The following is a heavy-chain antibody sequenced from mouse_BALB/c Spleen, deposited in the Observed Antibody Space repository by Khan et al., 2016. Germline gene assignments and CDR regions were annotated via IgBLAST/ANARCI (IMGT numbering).Heavy chain of an antibody. CDR3: ARAANWGFAY. J-gene: IGHJ3*01. CDR2: ISYDGSN. D-gene: IGHD4-1*01. V-gene: IGHV3-6*02. CDR1: GYSITSGYY. Sequence: EVQLQESGPGLVKPSQSLSLTCSVTGYSITSGYYWNWIRQFPGNKLEWMGYISYDGSNNYNPSLKNRISITRDTSKNQFFLKLNSVTTEDTATYYCARAANWGFAYWGEGTLVAVSA.